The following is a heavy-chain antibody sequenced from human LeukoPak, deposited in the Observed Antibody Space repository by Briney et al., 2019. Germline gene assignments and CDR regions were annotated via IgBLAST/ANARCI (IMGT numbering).Heavy chain of an antibody. J-gene: IGHJ5*02. CDR2: ISSSSSTI. D-gene: IGHD6-19*01. CDR1: GFTFSSYS. V-gene: IGHV3-48*04. CDR3: ARDYAVAETNWFDP. Sequence: GGSLRLSCAASGFTFSSYSMNWVRQAPGKGLEWVSYISSSSSTIYYADSVKGRFTISRDNAKNSLYLQMNSLRAEDTAVYYCARDYAVAETNWFDPWGQGTLVTVSS.